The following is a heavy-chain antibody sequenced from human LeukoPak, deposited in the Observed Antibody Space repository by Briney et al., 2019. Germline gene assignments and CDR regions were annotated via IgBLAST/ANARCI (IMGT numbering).Heavy chain of an antibody. V-gene: IGHV3-11*06. CDR1: GFTFSDYY. CDR2: ISSSSSYT. Sequence: PGGSLRLSCAASGFTFSDYYMSWIRQAPGKGLEWVSYISSSSSYTNYADSVKGRFTISRDNAKNSLYLQVNSLRAEDTAVYYCARFGQSANWFDPWGQGTLVTVSS. J-gene: IGHJ5*02. CDR3: ARFGQSANWFDP. D-gene: IGHD3-10*01.